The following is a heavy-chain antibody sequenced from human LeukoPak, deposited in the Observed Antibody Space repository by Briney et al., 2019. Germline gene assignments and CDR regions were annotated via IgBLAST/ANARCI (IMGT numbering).Heavy chain of an antibody. CDR2: IFHSGST. CDR3: ARHQHAGREHYYGMDV. D-gene: IGHD1-26*01. Sequence: SETLSLTCTVSGGSIGIYYWAWIRQPPGKGLEWVGYIFHSGSTNYNPSLKSRLSISVDTSRNQFSLRLSSVTAADTAVYYCARHQHAGREHYYGMDVWGQGTTVSVSS. CDR1: GGSIGIYY. V-gene: IGHV4-59*08. J-gene: IGHJ6*02.